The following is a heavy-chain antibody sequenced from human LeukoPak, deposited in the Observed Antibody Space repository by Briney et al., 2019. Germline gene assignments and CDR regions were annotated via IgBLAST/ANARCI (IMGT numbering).Heavy chain of an antibody. J-gene: IGHJ5*02. V-gene: IGHV4-59*01. CDR2: IYYSGST. CDR1: GGSISSYY. CDR3: AREGLPSQGWFDP. Sequence: PSETLSLTCTVSGGSISSYYWSWIRQPPGKGLEWIGYIYYSGSTNYNPSLKSRVTISVDTSKNQFSLKLSSVTAADTAVYYCAREGLPSQGWFDPWGQGTRVTVSS.